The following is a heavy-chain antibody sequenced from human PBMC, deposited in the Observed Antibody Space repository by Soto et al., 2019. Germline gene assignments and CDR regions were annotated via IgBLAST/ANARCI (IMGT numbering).Heavy chain of an antibody. Sequence: EVQLLESGGGLVQPGGSLRLSCAASGFTFSSYAMSWVRQAPGKGLEWVSAISGSGGSTYYADSVKGRFTISRDNSKNTLCLQMNSLRAEDTAVYYCAKARAAGTWSYYGMDVWGQGTTVTVSS. J-gene: IGHJ6*02. V-gene: IGHV3-23*01. CDR1: GFTFSSYA. D-gene: IGHD6-13*01. CDR3: AKARAAGTWSYYGMDV. CDR2: ISGSGGST.